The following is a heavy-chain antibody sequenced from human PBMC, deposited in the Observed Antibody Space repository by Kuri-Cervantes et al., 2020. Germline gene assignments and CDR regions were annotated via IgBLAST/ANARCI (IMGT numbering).Heavy chain of an antibody. CDR1: GGSISSSSYY. Sequence: SETLSLTCTVSGGSISSSSYYWGWIRQPPGKGLEWIGSIYYSGSTYYNPSLKSRVIISVDTSKNQFSLKLSSVTAADTAVYYCARHRSDYYYYGMDVWGQGTTVTVSS. CDR2: IYYSGST. CDR3: ARHRSDYYYYGMDV. J-gene: IGHJ6*02. V-gene: IGHV4-39*01.